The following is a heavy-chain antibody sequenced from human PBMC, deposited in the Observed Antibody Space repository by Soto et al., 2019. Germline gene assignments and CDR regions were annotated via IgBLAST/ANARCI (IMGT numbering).Heavy chain of an antibody. J-gene: IGHJ6*03. CDR1: GYTFTSYG. CDR3: ARFGSHNDFWSGYYQTRGYYYYMDV. V-gene: IGHV1-18*01. D-gene: IGHD3-3*01. Sequence: ASVKVSCKASGYTFTSYGISWVRQAPGQGLEWMGWISAYNGNTNYAQKLQGRVTMTTDTSTSTAYMELRSLRSDDTAVYYCARFGSHNDFWSGYYQTRGYYYYMDVWGKGTTVTVSS. CDR2: ISAYNGNT.